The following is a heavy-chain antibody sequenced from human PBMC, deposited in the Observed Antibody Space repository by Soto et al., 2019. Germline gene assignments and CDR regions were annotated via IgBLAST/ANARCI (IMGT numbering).Heavy chain of an antibody. D-gene: IGHD7-27*01. J-gene: IGHJ5*02. CDR3: ARVPGP. Sequence: PSETLSLTCSVSGGSISSKSYSWGWIRQPPGKGLEWIGTFYYSENTYYNPSLKSRVTISVDRSKNQFSLKLSSVTAADTAVYYCARVPGPWGQGTLVTVSS. V-gene: IGHV4-39*07. CDR1: GGSISSKSYS. CDR2: FYYSENT.